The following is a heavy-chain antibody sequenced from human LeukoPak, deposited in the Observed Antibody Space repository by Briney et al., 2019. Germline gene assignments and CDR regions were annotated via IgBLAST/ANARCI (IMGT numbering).Heavy chain of an antibody. CDR1: GFTFSSYW. D-gene: IGHD6-13*01. V-gene: IGHV3-74*01. CDR3: AREAGGRELE. J-gene: IGHJ4*02. CDR2: INSDGSST. Sequence: GGSLRLSCAASGFTFSSYWMHWVRQVPGKGLVWVSRINSDGSSTSCADSVKGRFTISRDNDKNTLYLQMKSLRAEDTAVYYCAREAGGRELEWGQGTLVTVSS.